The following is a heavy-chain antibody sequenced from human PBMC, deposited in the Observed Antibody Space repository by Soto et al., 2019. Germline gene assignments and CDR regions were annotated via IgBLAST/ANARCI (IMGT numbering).Heavy chain of an antibody. CDR3: AKMSDFWSGSPTYHFDY. V-gene: IGHV3-23*01. D-gene: IGHD3-3*01. CDR2: ISGSGSST. CDR1: GFAFNTYE. Sequence: PGGSLVLSCAASGFAFNTYEMNWVRQAPGKGLEWVSVISGSGSSTYYADSVKGRFTISRDNSKKTLYVQMNSLRAEDTAVYYCAKMSDFWSGSPTYHFDYWGQGTQVTVSS. J-gene: IGHJ4*02.